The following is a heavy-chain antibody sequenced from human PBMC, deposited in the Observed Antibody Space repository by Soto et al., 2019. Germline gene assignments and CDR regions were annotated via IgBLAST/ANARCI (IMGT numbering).Heavy chain of an antibody. J-gene: IGHJ4*02. CDR2: IWYDGSNQ. CDR3: ARDLGAFNYGSAYFDY. Sequence: GGALRLSCAPSGFTFSTYGMHWVRQAPGKGLEWVAVIWYDGSNQYYADSVKGRFTISRDNSKNMLYLQMNSLRAEDTAVYYCARDLGAFNYGSAYFDYWGQGTPVTVSS. V-gene: IGHV3-33*01. CDR1: GFTFSTYG. D-gene: IGHD3-10*01.